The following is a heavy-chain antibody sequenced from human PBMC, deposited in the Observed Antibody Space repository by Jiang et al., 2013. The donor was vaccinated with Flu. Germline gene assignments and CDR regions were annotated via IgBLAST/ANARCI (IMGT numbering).Heavy chain of an antibody. D-gene: IGHD6-13*01. Sequence: KPTQTLTLTCTFSGFSLSTSAVGMGVGWLRQPPGKALEWLALIYWDDDKRYSPFLKSRLTFTKDISKNQVVLTMTNMNPVDTATYYCAHTYSTTAYFDYWGQGTLVAVSS. CDR2: IYWDDDK. CDR1: GFSLSTSAVG. J-gene: IGHJ4*02. CDR3: AHTYSTTAYFDY. V-gene: IGHV2-5*02.